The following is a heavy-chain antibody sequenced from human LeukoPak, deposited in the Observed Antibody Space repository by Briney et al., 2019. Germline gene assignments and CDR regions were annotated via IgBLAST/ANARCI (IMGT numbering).Heavy chain of an antibody. J-gene: IGHJ4*02. CDR2: ISSSSSYI. CDR1: GFTFSSYS. D-gene: IGHD3-3*01. CDR3: ARGTIWYGVVAYYFDY. V-gene: IGHV3-21*01. Sequence: GGSLRLSCAASGFTFSSYSMNWVRQAPGKGLEWVSSISSSSSYIYYADSVKGRFTTSRDNAKNSLYLQMNSLRAEDTAVYYCARGTIWYGVVAYYFDYWGQGTLVTVSS.